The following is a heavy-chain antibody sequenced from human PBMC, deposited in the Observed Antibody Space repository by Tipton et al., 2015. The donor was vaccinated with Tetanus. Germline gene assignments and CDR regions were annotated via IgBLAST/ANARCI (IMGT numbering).Heavy chain of an antibody. J-gene: IGHJ4*02. CDR1: GYSISDFG. D-gene: IGHD2-2*01. Sequence: QLVQSGPEVKKPGASVRVSCKASGYSISDFGISWVRQAPGQGLDWMGRNSVHKGDVRFAQRFQDRVTLTIDTSTNTAHMDLRNLRPDDTAVYYCARTPAYCSRDACYHLRGYEFWGQGTLVTVSS. V-gene: IGHV1-18*01. CDR3: ARTPAYCSRDACYHLRGYEF. CDR2: NSVHKGDV.